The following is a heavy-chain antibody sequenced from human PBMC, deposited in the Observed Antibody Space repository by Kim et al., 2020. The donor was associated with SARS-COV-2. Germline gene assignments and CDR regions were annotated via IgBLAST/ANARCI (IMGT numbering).Heavy chain of an antibody. J-gene: IGHJ4*02. V-gene: IGHV3-23*01. D-gene: IGHD5-18*01. CDR3: AKAPGQLWLYFDY. Sequence: ADTRHGRYTSSRDNTKNTLYLQMNVLRAEEPAVYYCAKAPGQLWLYFDYWGQGTLVTVSS.